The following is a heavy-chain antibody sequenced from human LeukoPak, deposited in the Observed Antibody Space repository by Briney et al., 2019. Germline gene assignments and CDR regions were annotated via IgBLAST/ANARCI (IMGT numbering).Heavy chain of an antibody. Sequence: PGGSLRLSCAASGFTFSSYGMHWVRQAPGKGLEWVTFIRYDGSSKYYTDSVKGRFAISRDNSKNTLYLQMNSLRAEDTAVYYCAKIPYDFWSGYTQFDYWGQGTLVTVSS. CDR1: GFTFSSYG. CDR3: AKIPYDFWSGYTQFDY. J-gene: IGHJ4*02. D-gene: IGHD3-3*01. CDR2: IRYDGSSK. V-gene: IGHV3-30*02.